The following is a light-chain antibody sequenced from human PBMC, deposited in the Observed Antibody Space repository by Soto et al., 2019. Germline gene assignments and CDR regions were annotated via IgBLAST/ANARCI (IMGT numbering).Light chain of an antibody. J-gene: IGKJ1*01. CDR1: QTISTW. CDR3: HQYHTYST. CDR2: DAS. Sequence: DIQMTQSPSTLSASLGDRVIITCRASQTISTWVAWYQHKTGKAPTLLIYDASSLESGVPSRFSGGGSGTEFTLTISSLQPDDFATYYCHQYHTYSTFGQGTKVDI. V-gene: IGKV1-5*01.